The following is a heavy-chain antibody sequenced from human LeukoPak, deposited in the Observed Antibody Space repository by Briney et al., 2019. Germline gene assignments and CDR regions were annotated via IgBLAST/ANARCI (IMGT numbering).Heavy chain of an antibody. CDR1: GYTFTSYA. CDR2: MNPNSGNT. J-gene: IGHJ5*02. Sequence: ASVKVSCKASGYTFTSYAMNWVRQATGQGLEWMGWMNPNSGNTGYAQKFQGRVTMTRNTSISTAYMELSSLRSEDTAVYYCARSRIAADDWFDPWGQGTLVTVSS. CDR3: ARSRIAADDWFDP. V-gene: IGHV1-8*02. D-gene: IGHD6-13*01.